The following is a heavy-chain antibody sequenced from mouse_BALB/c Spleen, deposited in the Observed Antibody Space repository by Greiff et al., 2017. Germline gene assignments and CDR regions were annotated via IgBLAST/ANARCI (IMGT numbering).Heavy chain of an antibody. D-gene: IGHD4-1*01. CDR1: GFTFSSYT. J-gene: IGHJ3*01. Sequence: EVQRVESGGGLVQPGGSLKLSCAASGFTFSSYTMSWVRQTPEKRLEWVAYISNGGGSTYYPDTVKGRFTISRDNAKNTLYLQMSSLKSEDTAMYYCARPLTGTSAWFAYWGQGTLVTVSA. CDR2: ISNGGGST. V-gene: IGHV5-12-2*01. CDR3: ARPLTGTSAWFAY.